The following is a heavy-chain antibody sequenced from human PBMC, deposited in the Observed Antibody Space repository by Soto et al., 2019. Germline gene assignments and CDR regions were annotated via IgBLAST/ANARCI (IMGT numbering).Heavy chain of an antibody. Sequence: SETLSLTCTVSGGSISNYYWSWIRQPAGKGLVWIGRIYTSGSTSYNPSLKSRVTMSVDTSKNQFSLKLSSVTAADTAVYFCAREEGDSATYGNDWFDPWGQGTLVTVS. D-gene: IGHD1-1*01. CDR3: AREEGDSATYGNDWFDP. J-gene: IGHJ5*02. CDR1: GGSISNYY. V-gene: IGHV4-4*07. CDR2: IYTSGST.